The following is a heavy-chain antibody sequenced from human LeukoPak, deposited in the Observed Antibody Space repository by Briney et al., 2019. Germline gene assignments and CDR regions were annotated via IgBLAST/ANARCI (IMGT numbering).Heavy chain of an antibody. CDR3: ARDLRGYCSGGSCHFGY. Sequence: GGTLRLSCAASGFTFSSYGMSWVRQAPGRGLEWVSAISGSGGSTYYADSVKGRFTISRDNSKNTLYLQMNSLRAEDTAVYYCARDLRGYCSGGSCHFGYWGQGTLVTVSS. CDR1: GFTFSSYG. D-gene: IGHD2-15*01. V-gene: IGHV3-23*01. CDR2: ISGSGGST. J-gene: IGHJ4*02.